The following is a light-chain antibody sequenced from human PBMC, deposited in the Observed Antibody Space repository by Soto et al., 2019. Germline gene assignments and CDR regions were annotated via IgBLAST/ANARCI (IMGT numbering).Light chain of an antibody. CDR3: QQYDSYST. V-gene: IGKV1-5*01. CDR1: QSISTW. J-gene: IGKJ2*01. CDR2: DAS. Sequence: DIQMTQSPSTLSASVGDRVTITCRASQSISTWLAWYQQKPGQAPKLLIYDASSLQTGVPSRFGGSGSGTDFTLTISSLQTEDFATYYCQQYDSYSTFGQGTKLEIK.